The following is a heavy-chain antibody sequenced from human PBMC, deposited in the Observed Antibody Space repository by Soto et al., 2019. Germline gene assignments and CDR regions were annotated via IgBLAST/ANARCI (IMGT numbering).Heavy chain of an antibody. CDR3: AKMAWLGDPPGGDF. CDR2: ISGTGTIS. CDR1: GFTFSNSV. J-gene: IGHJ4*02. D-gene: IGHD3-10*01. Sequence: EVQLLESGGGFIQPGGSLGLSCAASGFTFSNSVMAWVRQAPGKGLEWVSAISGTGTISFYGDSVKGRFTVSRDNSKDTLYLHMGSLRADDTALYYFAKMAWLGDPPGGDFWGQGTLVTVSS. V-gene: IGHV3-23*01.